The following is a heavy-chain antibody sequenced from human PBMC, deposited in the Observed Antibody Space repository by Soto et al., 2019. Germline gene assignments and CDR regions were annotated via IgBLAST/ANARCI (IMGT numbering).Heavy chain of an antibody. V-gene: IGHV3-21*01. CDR2: ISFSSSDI. J-gene: IGHJ4*02. Sequence: EVQMVESGGGLVKPGGSLRLSCGASGFTLSSYSMNWVRQAPGKGLEWVSFISFSSSDIYYADSEKGRFTISRDNAKNSLYLQMNSLRAEDTAVYYCARGDLWGYGPFDYWGQGTLVTVSS. CDR3: ARGDLWGYGPFDY. CDR1: GFTLSSYS. D-gene: IGHD3-16*01.